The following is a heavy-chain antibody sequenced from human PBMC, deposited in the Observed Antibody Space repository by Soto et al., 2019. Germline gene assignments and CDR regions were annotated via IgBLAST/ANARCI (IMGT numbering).Heavy chain of an antibody. Sequence: EVHLVESGGDLVRPGGSLRLSCEASGFPFTNAWMNWFRQAPGRGLEWVGRVKSKRDGGTIDYASPVKGRFTVSRDDSRDTAYLQLTSLKTDDTAVYYCATSVVATGPVDYCGQGTLVTVSS. D-gene: IGHD1-1*01. V-gene: IGHV3-15*07. CDR2: VKSKRDGGTI. CDR3: ATSVVATGPVDY. CDR1: GFPFTNAW. J-gene: IGHJ4*02.